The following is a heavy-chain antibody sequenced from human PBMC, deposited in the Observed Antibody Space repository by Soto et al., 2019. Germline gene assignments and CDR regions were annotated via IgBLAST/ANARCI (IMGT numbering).Heavy chain of an antibody. D-gene: IGHD1-1*01. J-gene: IGHJ4*02. V-gene: IGHV1-18*01. CDR3: ARGRYGDY. CDR1: GYTFTSYG. CDR2: ISAHNGNT. Sequence: QVHRVQSGAEVKKPGASVKVSGKGSGYTFTSYGITWVRQAPGQGLEWMGWISAHNGNTDYAQKLQGRVTVTRDTSTSTAYMELRSLRSDDTAVYYCARGRYGDYWGQGALVTVSS.